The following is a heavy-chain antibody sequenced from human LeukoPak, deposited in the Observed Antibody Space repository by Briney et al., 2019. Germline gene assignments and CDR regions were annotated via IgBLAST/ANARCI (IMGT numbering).Heavy chain of an antibody. Sequence: PGGSLRLSCAASGSTFSSYAMSWVRQAPGKGLEWVSAISGSGGSTYYADSVKGRFTISRDNSKNTLYLQMNSLRAEDTAVYYCAKDRTPYYYDSSGFGYWGQGTLVTVSS. CDR2: ISGSGGST. CDR3: AKDRTPYYYDSSGFGY. V-gene: IGHV3-23*01. J-gene: IGHJ4*02. CDR1: GSTFSSYA. D-gene: IGHD3-22*01.